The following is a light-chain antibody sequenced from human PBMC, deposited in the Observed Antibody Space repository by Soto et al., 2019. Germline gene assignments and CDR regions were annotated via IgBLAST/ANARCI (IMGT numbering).Light chain of an antibody. CDR1: QSISNN. CDR2: DAS. V-gene: IGKV3-11*01. CDR3: QHRSNWPLT. Sequence: ERVMTQSPATLSLSPGEKATLSCRASQSISNNFAWYQQKPGQAPRLLIYDASNRATGIPARFSGSGSGTDFTLTISSLEPEDFAVYYCQHRSNWPLTFGGGTKVDIK. J-gene: IGKJ4*01.